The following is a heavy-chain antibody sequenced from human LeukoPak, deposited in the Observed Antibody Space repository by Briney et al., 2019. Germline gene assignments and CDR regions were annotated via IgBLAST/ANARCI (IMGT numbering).Heavy chain of an antibody. V-gene: IGHV4-39*02. D-gene: IGHD3-10*01. CDR1: GGSIITTDYY. CDR3: ARGRQGPRTYYYGSGSHPEYFQH. Sequence: PSETLSLTCTVSGGSIITTDYYWGWIRQPPGKGLEWIGTIFYSGTTFYNPSLKSRITMSVDTSKNQFSLNLSSVTAADTAVYYCARGRQGPRTYYYGSGSHPEYFQHWGQGTLVTVSS. CDR2: IFYSGTT. J-gene: IGHJ1*01.